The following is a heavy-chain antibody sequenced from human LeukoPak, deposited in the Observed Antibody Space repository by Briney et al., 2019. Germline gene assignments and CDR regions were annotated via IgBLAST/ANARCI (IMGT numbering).Heavy chain of an antibody. D-gene: IGHD6-19*01. CDR1: GYTLTELS. V-gene: IGHV1-24*01. Sequence: ASVKVSCKVSGYTLTELSMHWVRQAPGEGLEWMGGFDPEDGETIYAQKFQGRVTMTEDTSTDTAYMELSSLRSEDTAVYYCATGLAVAGTPHDYWGQGTLVTVSS. CDR3: ATGLAVAGTPHDY. J-gene: IGHJ4*02. CDR2: FDPEDGET.